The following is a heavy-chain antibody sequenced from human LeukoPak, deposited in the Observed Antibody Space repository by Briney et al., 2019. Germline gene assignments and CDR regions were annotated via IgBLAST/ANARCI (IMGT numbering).Heavy chain of an antibody. CDR2: ISYDGSNK. Sequence: GGSLRLSCAASGFTFSSYAMHWVRQAPGKGLEWVAVISYDGSNKYYADSVKGRFTISRDNSKNTLYLQVNSLRAEDTAVYYCARDTGDYWGQGTLVTVSS. CDR3: ARDTGDY. CDR1: GFTFSSYA. D-gene: IGHD1-14*01. V-gene: IGHV3-30-3*01. J-gene: IGHJ4*02.